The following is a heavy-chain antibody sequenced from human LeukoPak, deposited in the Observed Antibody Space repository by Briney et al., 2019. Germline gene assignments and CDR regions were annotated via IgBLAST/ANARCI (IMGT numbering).Heavy chain of an antibody. CDR3: ARGLHDRSWYGAH. CDR2: LPPDGSYQ. D-gene: IGHD6-13*01. CDR1: GFTFSDYT. J-gene: IGHJ4*02. V-gene: IGHV3-30*04. Sequence: GGSLRLSCAASGFTFSDYTMQWVRQAPGKGLEWVALLPPDGSYQYYADSLKGRFTISRDNFKNALYLQMNSLRLEDTAVYYCARGLHDRSWYGAHWGQGTLLSVSS.